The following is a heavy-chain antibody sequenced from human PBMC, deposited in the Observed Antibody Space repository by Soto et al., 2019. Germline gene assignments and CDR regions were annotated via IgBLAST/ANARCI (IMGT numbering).Heavy chain of an antibody. J-gene: IGHJ3*02. CDR3: ASGEAPGTVIAFDI. CDR2: INAGNGDT. V-gene: IGHV1-3*01. Sequence: ASVKVSCKDSGYTITDYAMHWVRQAPGHRLEWMGWINAGNGDTKYSQKFQGRVTITRDTSASTAYMELTILRFEDTAVYYCASGEAPGTVIAFDIWGQGTMVTVTS. D-gene: IGHD6-13*01. CDR1: GYTITDYA.